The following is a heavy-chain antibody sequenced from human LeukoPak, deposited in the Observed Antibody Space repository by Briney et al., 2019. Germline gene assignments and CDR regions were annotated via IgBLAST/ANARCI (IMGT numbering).Heavy chain of an antibody. CDR1: GGSISSYY. J-gene: IGHJ6*02. CDR3: ARDGRDSFYGMDV. Sequence: SETLSLTCTVSGGSISSYYWSWIRQPAGKGLEWIGRIYTSGSTNYNPSLKGRVTMSVDTSKNQFSLKLSSVTAADTAVYYCARDGRDSFYGMDVWGQGTTVTVSS. V-gene: IGHV4-4*07. D-gene: IGHD1-26*01. CDR2: IYTSGST.